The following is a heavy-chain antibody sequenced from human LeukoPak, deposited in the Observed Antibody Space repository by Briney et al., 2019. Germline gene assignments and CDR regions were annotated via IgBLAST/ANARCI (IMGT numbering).Heavy chain of an antibody. J-gene: IGHJ5*02. CDR1: GGTFSSYA. V-gene: IGHV1-69*13. D-gene: IGHD2-8*01. Sequence: ASVSLSCTASGGTFSSYAISWVRQAPGQGLEWMGGIITIFGTATYAQTFQGRVTITADESTSTAYMELSSLRSEDTAVYYCARNGVPVKPDNWFDPWGQGTLVTVA. CDR3: ARNGVPVKPDNWFDP. CDR2: IITIFGTA.